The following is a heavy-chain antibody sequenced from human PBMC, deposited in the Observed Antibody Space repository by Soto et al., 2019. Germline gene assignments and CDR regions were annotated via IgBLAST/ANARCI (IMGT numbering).Heavy chain of an antibody. D-gene: IGHD3-3*01. CDR2: IKQDGSEK. Sequence: GGSLRLSCAASGFTFSSHWVSWVRQAPGKGLEWVANIKQDGSEKYYVDSVKGRFTISRDNAKNSLYLQMNSLRAEDTAVCYCARARGYDFWSGLPYYGMDVWGQGTTVTVSS. CDR3: ARARGYDFWSGLPYYGMDV. J-gene: IGHJ6*02. CDR1: GFTFSSHW. V-gene: IGHV3-7*03.